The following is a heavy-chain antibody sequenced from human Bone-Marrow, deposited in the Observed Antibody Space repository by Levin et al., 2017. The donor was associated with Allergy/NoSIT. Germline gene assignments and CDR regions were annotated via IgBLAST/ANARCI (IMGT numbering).Heavy chain of an antibody. J-gene: IGHJ4*02. CDR3: AREPTSEGYFDY. CDR1: GGSISSGGYY. Sequence: PSETLSLTCTVSGGSISSGGYYWSWIRQHPGKGLEWIGYIYYSGSTYYNPSLKSRVTISVDTSKNQFSLKLSSVTAADTAVYYCAREPTSEGYFDYWGQGTLVTVSS. V-gene: IGHV4-31*03. CDR2: IYYSGST.